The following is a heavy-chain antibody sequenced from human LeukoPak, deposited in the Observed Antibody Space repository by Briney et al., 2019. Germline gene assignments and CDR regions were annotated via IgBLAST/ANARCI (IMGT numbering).Heavy chain of an antibody. CDR3: ARGPGDYGDFWAWFDP. J-gene: IGHJ5*02. CDR2: ISVYTGNT. CDR1: GYTFASYG. D-gene: IGHD4-17*01. V-gene: IGHV1-18*01. Sequence: ASVKVSCKASGYTFASYGISWVRQAPGQGLEWMGWISVYTGNTKYAQILQGRVTMTTDSSTSTAYMELRSLKSDDTAVYYCARGPGDYGDFWAWFDPWGQGTLVTVSS.